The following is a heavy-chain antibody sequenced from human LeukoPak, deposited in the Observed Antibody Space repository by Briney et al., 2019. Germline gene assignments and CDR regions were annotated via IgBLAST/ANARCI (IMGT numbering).Heavy chain of an antibody. CDR1: GFTFSSYW. CDR2: IKQDGSEK. D-gene: IGHD3-22*01. J-gene: IGHJ4*02. CDR3: ARVLGDSSGYYFVDLYYFDY. V-gene: IGHV3-7*01. Sequence: GGSLRLSCAASGFTFSSYWMSWVRQAPGKGLEWVANIKQDGSEKYYVDSVKGRFTISRDNAKNSLYLQMNSLRAEDTAVYYCARVLGDSSGYYFVDLYYFDYWGQGTLVTVSS.